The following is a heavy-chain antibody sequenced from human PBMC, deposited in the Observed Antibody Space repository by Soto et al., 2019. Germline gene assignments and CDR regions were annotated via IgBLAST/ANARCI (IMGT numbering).Heavy chain of an antibody. V-gene: IGHV3-15*07. D-gene: IGHD3-3*01. CDR3: TTGEPLLRFLASSSGMDA. Sequence: PGGVRGLSCAASGFTFSNAWINWVRQAPGRGLEWVGRIKSKTDGGTTDYAAPVKGRFTISRDDSKNTLYLQMNSLKTEDTAVYYCTTGEPLLRFLASSSGMDARAQRTTLPVSS. CDR2: IKSKTDGGTT. J-gene: IGHJ6*02. CDR1: GFTFSNAW.